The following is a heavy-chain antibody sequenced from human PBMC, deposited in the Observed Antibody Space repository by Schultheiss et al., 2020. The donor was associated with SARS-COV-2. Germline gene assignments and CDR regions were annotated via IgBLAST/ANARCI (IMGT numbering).Heavy chain of an antibody. V-gene: IGHV4-30-4*01. Sequence: SETLSLTCTVSGGSISSGDYYWSWIRQPPGKGLEWIGYIYYSGSTYYNPSLKSRVTISVDTSKNQFSLKLSSVTAADTAVYYCARARITMIVVVNSFDYWGQGTLVTVSS. D-gene: IGHD3-22*01. CDR3: ARARITMIVVVNSFDY. CDR2: IYYSGST. CDR1: GGSISSGDYY. J-gene: IGHJ4*02.